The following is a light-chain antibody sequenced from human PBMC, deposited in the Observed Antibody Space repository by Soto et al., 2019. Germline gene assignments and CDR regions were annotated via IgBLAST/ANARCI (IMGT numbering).Light chain of an antibody. Sequence: QVPGTAPKLLVYGSYNRPSGVPDRFSGPKSGTSASLAITGLQAEDEADFYCQSYDSSLSAWVFGTGTKVTVL. V-gene: IGLV1-40*01. CDR3: QSYDSSLSAWV. CDR2: GSY. J-gene: IGLJ1*01.